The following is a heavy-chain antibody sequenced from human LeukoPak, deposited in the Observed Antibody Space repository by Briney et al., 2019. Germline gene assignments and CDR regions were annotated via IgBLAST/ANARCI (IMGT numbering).Heavy chain of an antibody. Sequence: GGSLRLSCAGSGFTFRDYAMHWVRQAPGKGLEWVAAISYDGDKKFYVDSVKGRFPISRDNAQSTVFLQMNNLTADDTVLYYCARARGAYLGYWGQGTLVSVSS. V-gene: IGHV3-30-3*01. CDR3: ARARGAYLGY. J-gene: IGHJ4*02. CDR1: GFTFRDYA. D-gene: IGHD3-16*01. CDR2: ISYDGDKK.